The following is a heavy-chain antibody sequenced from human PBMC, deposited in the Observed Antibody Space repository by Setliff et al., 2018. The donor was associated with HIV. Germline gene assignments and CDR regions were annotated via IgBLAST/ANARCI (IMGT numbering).Heavy chain of an antibody. CDR3: ARVVAATHYYYYYMDV. J-gene: IGHJ6*03. CDR1: GGSISGYY. Sequence: SETLSLTCTVSGGSISGYYWSWIRQPPGKGLEWIGYIYTSETTNYNPSLKSRVTISLDTSNNHFSLKLRSVTATDTAVYYCARVVAATHYYYYYMDVWGKGTTVTVSS. V-gene: IGHV4-4*08. D-gene: IGHD2-15*01. CDR2: IYTSETT.